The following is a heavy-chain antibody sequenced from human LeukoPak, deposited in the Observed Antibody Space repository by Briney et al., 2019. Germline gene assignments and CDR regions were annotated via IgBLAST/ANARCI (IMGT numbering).Heavy chain of an antibody. CDR2: IYGGGSGST. D-gene: IGHD1-14*01. CDR3: AKDFTPDGIWDIDY. Sequence: PGGSLRLSCAASGFTFSSYAMHWVRQAPGKGLEWVSGIYGGGSGSTFYAESVKGRFTISRDNSKNTLYLQMNSLRGEDTAIYYCAKDFTPDGIWDIDYWGRGTLITVSS. J-gene: IGHJ4*02. CDR1: GFTFSSYA. V-gene: IGHV3-23*01.